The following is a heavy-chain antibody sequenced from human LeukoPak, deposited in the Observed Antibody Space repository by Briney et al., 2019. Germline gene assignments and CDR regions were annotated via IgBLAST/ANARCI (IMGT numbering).Heavy chain of an antibody. CDR1: GFTFSSYE. CDR3: AILDIVVVPAAIPVNWFDP. Sequence: QPGGSLRLSCAASGFTFSSYEMNWDRQAPGKGLEWVSYISSSGSTIYYADSVKGRFTISRDNAKNSLYLQMNSLRAEDTAVYYCAILDIVVVPAAIPVNWFDPWGQGTLVTVSS. CDR2: ISSSGSTI. J-gene: IGHJ5*02. V-gene: IGHV3-48*03. D-gene: IGHD2-2*02.